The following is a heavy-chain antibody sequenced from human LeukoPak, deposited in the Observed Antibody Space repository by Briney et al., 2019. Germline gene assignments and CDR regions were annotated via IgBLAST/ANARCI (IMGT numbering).Heavy chain of an antibody. D-gene: IGHD6-13*01. CDR2: IYYSGST. CDR1: GGSISSYY. Sequence: SSETLSLTCTVSGGSISSYYWSWIRQPPGKGLEWIGYIYYSGSTNYNPSLKSRVTMSVDTSKNQFSLNLNSVTAADTAVYYCARMFRSSWYINWFDPWGQGTLVTVSS. V-gene: IGHV4-59*12. CDR3: ARMFRSSWYINWFDP. J-gene: IGHJ5*02.